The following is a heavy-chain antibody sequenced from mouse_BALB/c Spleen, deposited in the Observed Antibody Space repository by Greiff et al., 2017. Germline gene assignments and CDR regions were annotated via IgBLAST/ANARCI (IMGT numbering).Heavy chain of an antibody. D-gene: IGHD2-3*01. J-gene: IGHJ2*01. Sequence: QVQLQQPGAELVKPGASVKLSCKASGYTFTSYWMHWVKQRPGQGLEWIGDINPSNGRTNYNEKFKSKATLTVDKSSSTAYMQLSSLTSEDSAVYYCARHEDGYYSFDYWGQGTTLTVSS. CDR1: GYTFTSYW. CDR3: ARHEDGYYSFDY. CDR2: INPSNGRT. V-gene: IGHV1S81*02.